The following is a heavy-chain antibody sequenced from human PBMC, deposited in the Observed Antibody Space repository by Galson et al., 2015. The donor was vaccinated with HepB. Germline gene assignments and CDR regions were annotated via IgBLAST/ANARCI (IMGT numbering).Heavy chain of an antibody. CDR1: GGSIDNYY. J-gene: IGHJ6*03. D-gene: IGHD1-20*01. CDR2: IYTSGNT. V-gene: IGHV4-4*07. Sequence: LSLTCTVSGGSIDNYYWTWIRQPAGKGLQWIGHIYTSGNTNYNPSLKSRVTLSLDTSKNQFSLRLSSVTAADTAVYYCARVYNWNYYYYMGVWGKGTTVTVSS. CDR3: ARVYNWNYYYYMGV.